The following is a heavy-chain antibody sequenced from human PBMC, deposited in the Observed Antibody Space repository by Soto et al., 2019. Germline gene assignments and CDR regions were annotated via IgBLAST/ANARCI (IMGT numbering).Heavy chain of an antibody. CDR2: IYYSGST. D-gene: IGHD4-17*01. CDR3: ARGKEELADYGDYVEPYFDY. CDR1: GGSISSYY. V-gene: IGHV4-59*01. J-gene: IGHJ4*02. Sequence: PSETLSLTCTVSGGSISSYYWSWIRQPPGKGLEWIGYIYYSGSTNYNPSLKSRVTISVDTSKNQFSLKLSSVTAADTAVYYCARGKEELADYGDYVEPYFDYWGQGTLVTVSS.